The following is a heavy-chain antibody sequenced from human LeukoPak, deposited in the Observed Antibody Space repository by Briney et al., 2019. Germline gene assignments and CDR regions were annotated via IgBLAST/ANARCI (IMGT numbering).Heavy chain of an antibody. CDR2: MYYSGST. V-gene: IGHV4-59*12. CDR3: ARDRYYDILTGPWFDP. J-gene: IGHJ5*02. D-gene: IGHD3-9*01. Sequence: SSETLSLTCTVSGGSISSYYWSWIRQPPGKGLEWIGYMYYSGSTYYNPSLKRRVTISVDTSKNQFSLKLSSVIAADTAVYYCARDRYYDILTGPWFDPWGQGTLVTVSS. CDR1: GGSISSYY.